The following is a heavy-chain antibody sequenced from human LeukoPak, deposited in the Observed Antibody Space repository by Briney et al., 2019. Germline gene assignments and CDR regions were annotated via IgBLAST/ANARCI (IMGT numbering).Heavy chain of an antibody. D-gene: IGHD1-26*01. V-gene: IGHV3-53*01. CDR1: GFTVSSNY. CDR2: IYSGGST. CDR3: ARDPLGSGSYYGDDY. J-gene: IGHJ4*02. Sequence: PGGSLRLSCAASGFTVSSNYMSWVRQAPGKGLEWVSVIYSGGSTYYADPVKGRFTISRDNSKNTLYLQMNSLRAEDTAVYYCARDPLGSGSYYGDDYWGQGTLVTVSS.